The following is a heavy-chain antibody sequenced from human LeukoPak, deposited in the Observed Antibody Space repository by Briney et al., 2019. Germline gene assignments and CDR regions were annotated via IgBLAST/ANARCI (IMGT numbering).Heavy chain of an antibody. CDR3: ARSRAPGAADAFDI. CDR1: GYSFTSYW. Sequence: GAALKISCKASGYSFTSYWIGWVREMPGKGLEMMGIIYSGDSDTKYSPSFQGQVTISADKSINTAYLQWSSLKAPDTAMYYCARSRAPGAADAFDIWGQGTMVTVSS. D-gene: IGHD7-27*01. CDR2: IYSGDSDT. V-gene: IGHV5-51*01. J-gene: IGHJ3*02.